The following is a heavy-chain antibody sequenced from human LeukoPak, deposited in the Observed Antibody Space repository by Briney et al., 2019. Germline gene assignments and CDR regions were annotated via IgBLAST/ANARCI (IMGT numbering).Heavy chain of an antibody. J-gene: IGHJ5*02. V-gene: IGHV3-23*01. CDR2: ISDSSDLK. Sequence: GGSLRLSCAASGFTFSNYAMSWVRQAPGKGLEWVAVISDSSDLKYYADSVKRRFSISRDNSIDTLYLQFNNLSAEDTAIYYCAKGGRNMSWWQQLDRWGLGTQLTVSA. CDR1: GFTFSNYA. CDR3: AKGGRNMSWWQQLDR. D-gene: IGHD2-8*02.